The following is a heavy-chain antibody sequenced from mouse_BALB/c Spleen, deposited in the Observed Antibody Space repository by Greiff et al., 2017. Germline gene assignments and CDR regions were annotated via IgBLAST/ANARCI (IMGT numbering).Heavy chain of an antibody. CDR2: INPYNDGT. Sequence: EVQGVESGPELVKPGASVKMSCKASGYTFTSYVMHWVKQKPGQGLEWIGYINPYNDGTKYNEKFKGKATLTSDKSSSTAYMELSSLTSEDSAVYYCAKGRGYDEGFWGQGTSVTVSS. CDR3: AKGRGYDEGF. CDR1: GYTFTSYV. D-gene: IGHD2-14*01. V-gene: IGHV1-14*01. J-gene: IGHJ4*01.